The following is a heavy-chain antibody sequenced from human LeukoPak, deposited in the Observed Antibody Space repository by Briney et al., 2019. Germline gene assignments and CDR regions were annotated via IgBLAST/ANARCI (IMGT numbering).Heavy chain of an antibody. CDR2: ISGSSRHI. V-gene: IGHV3-21*01. J-gene: IGHJ1*01. Sequence: PGGSPRLSCAAPGFTFSDYTMSWVRQAPGKGLEYVSSISGSSRHIYYADSVKGRFTISRDNTKSSLYLQMNSLRVEDMAVYYCARGYCGGDCYGDWGQGTLVTVSS. D-gene: IGHD2-21*02. CDR3: ARGYCGGDCYGD. CDR1: GFTFSDYT.